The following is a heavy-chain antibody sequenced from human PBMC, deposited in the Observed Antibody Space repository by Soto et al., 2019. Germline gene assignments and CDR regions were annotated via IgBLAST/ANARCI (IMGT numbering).Heavy chain of an antibody. V-gene: IGHV3-23*01. CDR2: ISGSGGST. CDR1: GFNFSSYA. J-gene: IGHJ4*02. Sequence: GGSRRLSCAPSGFNFSSYAMSLVRQAPGKGLEWVSAISGSGGSTYYADSVKGRFTISRDNSKNTLYLQMNSLRAEDTAVSYCADLLWVGELSCYWGQGTLVTVSS. CDR3: ADLLWVGELSCY. D-gene: IGHD3-10*01.